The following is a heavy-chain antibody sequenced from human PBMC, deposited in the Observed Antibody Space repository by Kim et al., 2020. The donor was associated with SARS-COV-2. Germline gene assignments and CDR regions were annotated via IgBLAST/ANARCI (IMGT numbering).Heavy chain of an antibody. Sequence: ASVKVSCKASGYTFTGYYMHWVRQAPGQGLEWMGRINPNSGGTNYAQKFQGRVTMTRDTSISTAYMELSRLRSDDTAVYYCARGAPYSDNWFDPWGQGTLVTVSS. J-gene: IGHJ5*02. D-gene: IGHD3-16*01. CDR1: GYTFTGYY. V-gene: IGHV1-2*06. CDR2: INPNSGGT. CDR3: ARGAPYSDNWFDP.